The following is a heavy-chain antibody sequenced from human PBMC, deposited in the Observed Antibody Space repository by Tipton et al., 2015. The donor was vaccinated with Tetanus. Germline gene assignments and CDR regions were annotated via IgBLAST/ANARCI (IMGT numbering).Heavy chain of an antibody. D-gene: IGHD2-21*01. V-gene: IGHV3-33*03. J-gene: IGHJ6*02. CDR1: GFTFSYYA. CDR2: IWSDGSKI. CDR3: SPYSSEGMNV. Sequence: SLRLSCEASGFTFSYYAMNWVRQAPGKGLEWVAVIWSDGSKIYYSDSVKGRFTISRDNDKNTLYLQMDSLRAEDMAVYYCSPYSSEGMNVWGQGTTVTVSS.